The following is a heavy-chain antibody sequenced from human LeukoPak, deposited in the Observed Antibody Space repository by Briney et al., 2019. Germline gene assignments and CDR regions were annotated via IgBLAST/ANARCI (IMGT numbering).Heavy chain of an antibody. D-gene: IGHD3-10*01. CDR2: ISPGGTNI. V-gene: IGHV3-30*18. Sequence: GRSVRLSCAACGLSFSSYNMHWIRQAPGKGLEWVAVISPGGTNIHYVDSVKGRFTISRDDSKDTLYLHMDSQRVEDTAVYLCSKDFYSGSGSYSFVAPEYWGQGTLVTVSS. CDR3: SKDFYSGSGSYSFVAPEY. CDR1: GLSFSSYN. J-gene: IGHJ4*02.